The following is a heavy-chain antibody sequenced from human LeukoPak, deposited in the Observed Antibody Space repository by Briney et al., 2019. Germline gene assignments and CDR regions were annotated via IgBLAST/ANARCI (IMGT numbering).Heavy chain of an antibody. CDR1: TLSVSYNY. CDR3: AGSVYSQPDQ. V-gene: IGHV3-53*01. CDR2: LFASGKT. Sequence: GGSLRLSCAASTLSVSYNYMNWVRQAPGKGLEWVTLLFASGKTYYADSVKGRFTISGDPSKSTLHLQMNSMRFEDTALYFCAGSVYSQPDQWGQGTQVGVSS. D-gene: IGHD4-11*01. J-gene: IGHJ4*02.